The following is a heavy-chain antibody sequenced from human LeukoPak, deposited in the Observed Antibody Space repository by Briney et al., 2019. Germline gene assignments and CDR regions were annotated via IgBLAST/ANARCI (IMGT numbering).Heavy chain of an antibody. CDR3: AREDCTNGVCVDAFDI. CDR1: GYTFTSYG. J-gene: IGHJ3*02. CDR2: ISAYNGNT. V-gene: IGHV1-18*01. Sequence: ASVKVSCKASGYTFTSYGISWVRQAPGQGLEWMGWISAYNGNTNYAQKLQGRVTMTTDTSTSTAYMELRSLRSDDTAVYYCAREDCTNGVCVDAFDIWGQGTMVTVSS. D-gene: IGHD2-8*01.